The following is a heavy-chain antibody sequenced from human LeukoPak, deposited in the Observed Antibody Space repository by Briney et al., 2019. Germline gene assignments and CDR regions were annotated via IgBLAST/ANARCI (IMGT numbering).Heavy chain of an antibody. CDR1: GYTFINYD. CDR3: ARPHCSSTDCHPPEWFDP. J-gene: IGHJ5*02. CDR2: MNPNSGNT. V-gene: IGHV1-8*01. D-gene: IGHD2-2*01. Sequence: ASVKVSCKTSGYTFINYDINWVRQATGQGLEWMGWMNPNSGNTGYAQKFQGRVTMTRNTSISTAYMELSSLRSEDTAVYYCARPHCSSTDCHPPEWFDPWGQGTLVTVSS.